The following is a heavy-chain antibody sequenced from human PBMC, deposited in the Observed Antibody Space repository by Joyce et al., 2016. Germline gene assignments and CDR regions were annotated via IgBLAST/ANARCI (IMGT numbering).Heavy chain of an antibody. CDR1: GYSFTRYW. CDR2: VDPGDSET. V-gene: IGHV5-51*01. J-gene: IGHJ4*02. Sequence: EVQLVQSGTEVKKPGESLRISCKGSGYSFTRYWIGWVRQMPGKGLEWIGIVDPGDSETKYSPSFEGQVTISADKSISTAFLQWRSLKASDTAIYYCARHGWQGSGWSQLDSWGQGTLVTVSS. CDR3: ARHGWQGSGWSQLDS. D-gene: IGHD6-19*01.